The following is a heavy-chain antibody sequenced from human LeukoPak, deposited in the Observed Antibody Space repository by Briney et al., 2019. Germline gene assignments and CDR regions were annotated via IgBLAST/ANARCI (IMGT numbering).Heavy chain of an antibody. CDR1: GYSISSGYH. CDR2: LYRSGST. CDR3: ARVNWVIDY. V-gene: IGHV4-38-2*02. J-gene: IGHJ4*02. Sequence: SETLSLTCTVSGYSISSGYHWGWIRQPPGKGLEWIGHLYRSGSTYYNPSLKSRVTISLDTSKNQFFLDLTSVTAADTAVFYCARVNWVIDYWGQGILVTVSS. D-gene: IGHD7-27*01.